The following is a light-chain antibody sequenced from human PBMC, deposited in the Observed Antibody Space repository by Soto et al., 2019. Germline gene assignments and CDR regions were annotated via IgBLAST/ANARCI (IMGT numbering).Light chain of an antibody. CDR2: KAS. CDR3: QQYVRSPPSWT. V-gene: IGKV1-5*03. CDR1: QSISSW. J-gene: IGKJ1*01. Sequence: DIQMTQSPSTLSASVGDRVTITCRASQSISSWLAWYQQKPGKAPKLLIYKASSLESGVPSRFSGSGSGTEFTLTISSLQPDDFAVYYCQQYVRSPPSWTFGQGTKVEIK.